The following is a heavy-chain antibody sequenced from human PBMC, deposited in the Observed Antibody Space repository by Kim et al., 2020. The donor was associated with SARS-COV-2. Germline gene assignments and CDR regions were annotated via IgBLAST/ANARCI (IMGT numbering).Heavy chain of an antibody. CDR2: T. Sequence: TGYAQKLQVRIIMTVDTSKRTAYMELSNLRSEDTALYYCERNLYGTGAFESWGQGTLVTVSS. V-gene: IGHV1-8*01. CDR3: ERNLYGTGAFES. D-gene: IGHD3-10*01. J-gene: IGHJ4*02.